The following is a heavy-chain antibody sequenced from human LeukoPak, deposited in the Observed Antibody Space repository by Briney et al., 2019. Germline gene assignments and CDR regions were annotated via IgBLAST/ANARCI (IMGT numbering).Heavy chain of an antibody. CDR1: GYTLTELS. D-gene: IGHD6-25*01. CDR2: FDPEDGET. Sequence: GASVKVSCKVSGYTLTELSMHWVRQAPGKGLEWMGGFDPEDGETIYAQKFQGRVTMTSDTSMNTVYMEMSGLRSDDTAVFYCARVSAALGTRYMDVWGNGTTVIVSS. CDR3: ARVSAALGTRYMDV. V-gene: IGHV1-24*01. J-gene: IGHJ6*03.